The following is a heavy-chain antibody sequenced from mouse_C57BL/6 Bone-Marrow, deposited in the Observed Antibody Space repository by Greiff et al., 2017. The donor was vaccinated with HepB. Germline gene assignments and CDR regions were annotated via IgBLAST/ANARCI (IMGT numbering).Heavy chain of an antibody. D-gene: IGHD1-1*01. Sequence: VQLKESGPELVKPGASVKIPCKASGYTFTDYNMDWVKQSHGKSLEWIGDINPNNGGTIYNQKFKGKATLTVDKSSSTAYMELRSLTSEDTAVYYCARSHGSSPYWYFDVWGTGTTVTVSS. CDR3: ARSHGSSPYWYFDV. CDR2: INPNNGGT. V-gene: IGHV1-18*01. J-gene: IGHJ1*03. CDR1: GYTFTDYN.